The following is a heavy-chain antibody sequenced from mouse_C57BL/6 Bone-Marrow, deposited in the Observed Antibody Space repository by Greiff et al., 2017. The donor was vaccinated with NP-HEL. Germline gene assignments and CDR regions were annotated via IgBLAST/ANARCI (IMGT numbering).Heavy chain of an antibody. V-gene: IGHV7-3*01. CDR1: GFTFTDYY. Sequence: EVQLVESGGGLVQPGGSLSLSCAASGFTFTDYYMSWVRQPPGKALEWLGFIRNKANGYTTEYSASVKGRFTISRDNSQSILYLQMNALRAEDSANYYCARYKGFFMDYWGQGTSVTVSS. CDR2: IRNKANGYTT. CDR3: ARYKGFFMDY. J-gene: IGHJ4*01.